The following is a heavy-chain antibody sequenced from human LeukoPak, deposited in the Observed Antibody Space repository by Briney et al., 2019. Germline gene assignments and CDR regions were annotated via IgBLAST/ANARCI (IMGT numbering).Heavy chain of an antibody. V-gene: IGHV3-7*01. Sequence: GGSLRLSCAISGFTFTDYWMNWVRQAPGKGLEWVASVRQDGGEKYYLDSVKGRFTISRDNTKDSLYPQLNALRAEDTAVYYCARDGKAPGLYFDLWGQGTLVSVS. CDR3: ARDGKAPGLYFDL. D-gene: IGHD6-13*01. CDR1: GFTFTDYW. CDR2: VRQDGGEK. J-gene: IGHJ4*01.